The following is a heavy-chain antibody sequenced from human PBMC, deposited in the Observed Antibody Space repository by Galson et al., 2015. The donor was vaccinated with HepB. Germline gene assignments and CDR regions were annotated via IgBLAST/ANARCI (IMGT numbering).Heavy chain of an antibody. CDR3: ARVVRGIGSSSSSDYYYYMDV. CDR2: IIPIFGTA. D-gene: IGHD6-6*01. V-gene: IGHV1-69*13. CDR1: GGTFSSYA. Sequence: SVKVSCKASGGTFSSYAISGVRQAPGQGLEWMGGIIPIFGTANYAQKFQGRVTITADESTSTAYMELSSLRSEDTAVYYCARVVRGIGSSSSSDYYYYMDVWGEGTTVTVSS. J-gene: IGHJ6*03.